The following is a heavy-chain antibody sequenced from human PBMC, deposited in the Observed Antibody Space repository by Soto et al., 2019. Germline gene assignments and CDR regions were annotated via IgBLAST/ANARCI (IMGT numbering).Heavy chain of an antibody. CDR1: GFSLSNARMG. CDR3: ARSHIVVVTALYYFDY. V-gene: IGHV2-26*01. CDR2: IFSNDEK. J-gene: IGHJ4*02. Sequence: QVTLKESGPVLVKPTEILTLTCTVSGFSLSNARMGVSWIRQPPGKALEWLAHIFSNDEKSYSTSLKSRLTISXXTXKXXVVLTMTNMDPVDTATYYCARSHIVVVTALYYFDYWGQGTLVTVSS. D-gene: IGHD2-21*02.